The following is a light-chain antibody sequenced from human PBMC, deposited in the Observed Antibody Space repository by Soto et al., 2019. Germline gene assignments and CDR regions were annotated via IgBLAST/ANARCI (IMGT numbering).Light chain of an antibody. J-gene: IGLJ3*02. CDR2: YDS. V-gene: IGLV3-21*04. CDR1: NIGSKS. Sequence: SYELTQAPSVSVAPGKTARITCGGNNIGSKSVHWYQQKPGQAPVLVIYYDSDRPSGIPERFSGSTSGNTATLTISRVEAGDEADYYCQVWDSSSDHRVFGGGTKLTVL. CDR3: QVWDSSSDHRV.